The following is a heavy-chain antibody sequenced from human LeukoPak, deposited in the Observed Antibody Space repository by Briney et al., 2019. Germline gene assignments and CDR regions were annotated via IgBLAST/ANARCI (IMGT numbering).Heavy chain of an antibody. CDR2: IYYSGST. J-gene: IGHJ4*02. CDR1: GGSISSGSYY. Sequence: SQTLSLTCTVSGGSISSGSYYWSWIRQPPGKGLEWIGYIYYSGSTNYNPSLKSRVTISVDTSKNQFSLKLSSVTAADTAVYYCAREGIAAAGTHFFDYWGQGTLVTVSS. CDR3: AREGIAAAGTHFFDY. V-gene: IGHV4-61*01. D-gene: IGHD6-13*01.